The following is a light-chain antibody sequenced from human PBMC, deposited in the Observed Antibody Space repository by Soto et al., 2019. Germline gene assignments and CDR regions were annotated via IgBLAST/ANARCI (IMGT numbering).Light chain of an antibody. CDR3: MQALQTPLFT. CDR2: LGS. CDR1: QSLLHSNGHNY. V-gene: IGKV2-28*01. Sequence: DIVMIQSPLSLPVTPGEPASISCRSSQSLLHSNGHNYLDWHLQKPGQSPQLLIYLGSNRASGVPDRFSGSGSGTNFTLKISRVEAEDVGVYYCMQALQTPLFTFGPGTKVDIK. J-gene: IGKJ3*01.